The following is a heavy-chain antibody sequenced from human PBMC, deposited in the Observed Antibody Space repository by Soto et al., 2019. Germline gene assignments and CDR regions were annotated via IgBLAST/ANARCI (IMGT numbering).Heavy chain of an antibody. J-gene: IGHJ4*02. D-gene: IGHD1-1*01. CDR3: ARGRYGDY. CDR2: ISAHNGNT. CDR1: GYAFTTYG. V-gene: IGHV1-18*01. Sequence: QVHLVQSGAEVKKPGASVKVSCKGSGYAFTTYGITWVRQAPGQGLEGMGWISAHNGNTNYAQKPQGRVTVTRDASTSTAYMVLRSLRSDDTAVYYCARGRYGDYWGQGALVTVSS.